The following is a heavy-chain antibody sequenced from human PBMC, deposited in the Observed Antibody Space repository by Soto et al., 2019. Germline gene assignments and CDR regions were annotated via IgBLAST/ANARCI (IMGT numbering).Heavy chain of an antibody. D-gene: IGHD6-13*01. V-gene: IGHV3-30*18. CDR2: ISYDGSNK. CDR1: GFTFSSYG. Sequence: GGSLRLSCAASGFTFSSYGMHWVRQAPGKGLEWVAVISYDGSNKYYADSVKGRFTISRDNSKNTLYLQMNSLRAEDTAVYYCANWIAAAGSFDYWGQGTLVTVSS. CDR3: ANWIAAAGSFDY. J-gene: IGHJ4*02.